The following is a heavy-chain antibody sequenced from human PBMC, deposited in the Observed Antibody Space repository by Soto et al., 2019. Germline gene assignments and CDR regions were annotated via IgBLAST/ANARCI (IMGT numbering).Heavy chain of an antibody. V-gene: IGHV1-69*13. J-gene: IGHJ6*02. CDR1: GGTFSSYA. D-gene: IGHD6-13*01. CDR2: IIPIFRTA. CDR3: AGTGYSSSWWPQAGGYYYYGMDV. Sequence: ASVKASCKASGGTFSSYAISRVRQAHGQGLEWLGGIIPIFRTAYYAQKFQGRVTITADESASTAYMELSRLRSEDTAVYYCAGTGYSSSWWPQAGGYYYYGMDVWGQGTTVTVSS.